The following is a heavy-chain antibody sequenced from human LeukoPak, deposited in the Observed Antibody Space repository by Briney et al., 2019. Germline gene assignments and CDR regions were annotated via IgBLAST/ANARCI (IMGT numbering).Heavy chain of an antibody. Sequence: PSETLSLTCTVSGDSISSYYWSWIRQPPGKGLEWIGYIHYSGSTKYNPSLKSRVIISVDTSKNQFSLKLTSVTAADTAVYYCARGGFLDPFDPWGQGTLVTVSS. CDR1: GDSISSYY. D-gene: IGHD1-1*01. V-gene: IGHV4-59*01. J-gene: IGHJ5*02. CDR3: ARGGFLDPFDP. CDR2: IHYSGST.